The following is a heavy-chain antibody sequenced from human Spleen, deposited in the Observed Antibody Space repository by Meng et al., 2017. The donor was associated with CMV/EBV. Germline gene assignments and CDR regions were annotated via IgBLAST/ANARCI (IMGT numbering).Heavy chain of an antibody. CDR1: GFTVSSNY. J-gene: IGHJ4*02. V-gene: IGHV3-53*01. CDR2: IYSGGST. D-gene: IGHD6-6*01. Sequence: GESLKISCAASGFTVSSNYMSWVRQAPGKGLEWVSVIYSGGSTYYADSVKGRFTISRDNSKNTLYLQMNSLRAEDTAVYYCAKVEDSSSSPYYWGQGTLVTVSS. CDR3: AKVEDSSSSPYY.